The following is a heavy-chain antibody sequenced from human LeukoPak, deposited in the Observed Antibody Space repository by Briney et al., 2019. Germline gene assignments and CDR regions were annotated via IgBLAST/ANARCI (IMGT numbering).Heavy chain of an antibody. CDR1: GGPFSGYY. CDR2: INHSGST. Sequence: SETLSLTCAVYGGPFSGYYWSWIRQPPGKGLEWIGEINHSGSTNYNPSLKSRVTISVDTSKNQFSLKLSSVTAADTAVYYCARLVYGYGYEYWGQGTLVTVSS. J-gene: IGHJ4*02. V-gene: IGHV4-34*01. D-gene: IGHD5-18*01. CDR3: ARLVYGYGYEY.